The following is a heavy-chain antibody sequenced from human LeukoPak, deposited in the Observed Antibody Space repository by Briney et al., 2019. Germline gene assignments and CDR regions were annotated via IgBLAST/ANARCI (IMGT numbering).Heavy chain of an antibody. CDR1: GFTVSSNY. V-gene: IGHV3-53*01. CDR3: AKPSNFMGGSYFMPDWDY. Sequence: PGGSLRLSCAASGFTVSSNYMSWVRQVPGKGLEWVSVIYSGGSTYYADSVKGRFTISRDSSKNTLFLQMNSLRAEDTAVYYCAKPSNFMGGSYFMPDWDYWGQGTLVTVSS. D-gene: IGHD1-26*01. CDR2: IYSGGST. J-gene: IGHJ4*02.